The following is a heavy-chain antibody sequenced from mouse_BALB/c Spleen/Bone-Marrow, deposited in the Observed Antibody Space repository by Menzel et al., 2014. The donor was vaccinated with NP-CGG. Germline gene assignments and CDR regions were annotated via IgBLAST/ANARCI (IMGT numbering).Heavy chain of an antibody. CDR3: ARGGEFITSAFDY. Sequence: VKLMESGPGPVAPSQSLSITCTVSGFSLTSSGVHWVRQPPGKGLEWLGVIWAGGSTNYNSALMSRLSISKDNSKSQVFLKMDSLQTDDTAMYYCARGGEFITSAFDYWGQGTTLTVSS. CDR1: GFSLTSSG. D-gene: IGHD1-2*01. CDR2: IWAGGST. J-gene: IGHJ2*01. V-gene: IGHV2-9*02.